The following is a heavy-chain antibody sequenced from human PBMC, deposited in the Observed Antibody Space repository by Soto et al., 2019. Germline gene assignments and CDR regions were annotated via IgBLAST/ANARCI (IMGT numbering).Heavy chain of an antibody. Sequence: QVQLQESGPGLVKPSETLSLTCTVSGGSISSYYWSWIRQPPGKGLECIGYIFYSGSTNYNPSLKRRVTISVDTSKNQFSLKLSSVTAADTAVYYCARAYGLGAFDIWGQGTMVTVSS. CDR1: GGSISSYY. D-gene: IGHD3-10*01. V-gene: IGHV4-59*08. J-gene: IGHJ3*02. CDR2: IFYSGST. CDR3: ARAYGLGAFDI.